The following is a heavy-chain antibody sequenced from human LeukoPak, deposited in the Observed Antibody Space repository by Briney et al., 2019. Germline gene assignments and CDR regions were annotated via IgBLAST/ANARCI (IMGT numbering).Heavy chain of an antibody. D-gene: IGHD3-10*01. V-gene: IGHV5-51*01. Sequence: GESLKISCKGSGYSFTSYWIGWVRQMPGKGLEWMGIIYPGDSDTRYSPSFQGQVTISADKSISTAYLQWSSLEASDTAMYYCARPMVRGVAQDAFDIWGQGTMVTVSS. CDR3: ARPMVRGVAQDAFDI. CDR1: GYSFTSYW. CDR2: IYPGDSDT. J-gene: IGHJ3*02.